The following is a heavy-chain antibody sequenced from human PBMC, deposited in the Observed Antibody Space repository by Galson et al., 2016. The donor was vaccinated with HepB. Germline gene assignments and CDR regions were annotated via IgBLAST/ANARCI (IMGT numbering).Heavy chain of an antibody. Sequence: SVKVSCKASGYTFTGHYMHWVRQAPGQGLEWMGWINPNSGGTNYAQKFQGRVTMTRDTSISTAYMELSRLRSGDTAMYYFARFLRPGSGTYYNGGFDYWGQGTLVTVPS. D-gene: IGHD3-10*01. CDR2: INPNSGGT. CDR3: ARFLRPGSGTYYNGGFDY. J-gene: IGHJ4*02. CDR1: GYTFTGHY. V-gene: IGHV1-2*02.